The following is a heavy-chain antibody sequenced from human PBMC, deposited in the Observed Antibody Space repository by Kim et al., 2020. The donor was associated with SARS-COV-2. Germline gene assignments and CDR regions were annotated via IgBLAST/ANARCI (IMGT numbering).Heavy chain of an antibody. J-gene: IGHJ3*02. CDR2: IYYSGST. Sequence: SETLSLTCTVSGGSISSYYWSWIRQPPGKGLEWIGYIYYSGSTNHNPSLKSRVTISVDTSKNQFSLKLSSVTAADTAVYYCARGPVRRDAFDIWGQGTMVTVSS. D-gene: IGHD6-6*01. CDR1: GGSISSYY. V-gene: IGHV4-59*01. CDR3: ARGPVRRDAFDI.